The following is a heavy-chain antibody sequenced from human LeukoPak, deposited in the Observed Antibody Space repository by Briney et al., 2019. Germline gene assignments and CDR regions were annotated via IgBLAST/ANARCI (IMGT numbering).Heavy chain of an antibody. V-gene: IGHV3-23*01. J-gene: IGHJ4*02. Sequence: GGSLRLSCAASGFTLSDYALGWVRQAPGRGLEWVATLSGSGAGTYYSDSVQGRFTISRDNSKRTLFLQMNSLRAEDTAFYYCAKAELGVDTFFDYWGQGTLVAVSS. D-gene: IGHD3-3*01. CDR1: GFTLSDYA. CDR2: LSGSGAGT. CDR3: AKAELGVDTFFDY.